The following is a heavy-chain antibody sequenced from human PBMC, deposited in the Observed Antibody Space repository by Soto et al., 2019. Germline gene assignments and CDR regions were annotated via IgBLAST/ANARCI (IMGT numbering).Heavy chain of an antibody. V-gene: IGHV1-69*02. CDR1: GGTFSSYT. D-gene: IGHD6-13*01. J-gene: IGHJ4*02. Sequence: ASVKVSCKASGGTFSSYTISWVRQAPGQGLEWMGRIIPILGIANYAQKFQGRVTITADKSTSTAYMELSSLRSEDTAVYYCARLLSSYSSSWYYFDSWGQGTLVTVSS. CDR3: ARLLSSYSSSWYYFDS. CDR2: IIPILGIA.